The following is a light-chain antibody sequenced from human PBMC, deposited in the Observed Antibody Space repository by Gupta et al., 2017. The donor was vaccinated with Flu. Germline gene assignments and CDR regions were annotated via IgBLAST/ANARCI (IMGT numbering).Light chain of an antibody. Sequence: DIVMTQSPDSLAVSLGERATINCKSSQSVLYSSNNKNYLAWYQQKPGQPPKLLIYWASTRESGVPDRFSGSGSGTDFTLTISSLQAEDVAVYYCQQYYDDHTFGGGTQVEIK. J-gene: IGKJ4*01. CDR3: QQYYDDHT. V-gene: IGKV4-1*01. CDR1: QSVLYSSNNKNY. CDR2: WAS.